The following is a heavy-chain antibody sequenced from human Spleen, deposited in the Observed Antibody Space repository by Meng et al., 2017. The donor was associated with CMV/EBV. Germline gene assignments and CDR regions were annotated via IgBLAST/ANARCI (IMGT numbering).Heavy chain of an antibody. J-gene: IGHJ3*02. CDR1: GGSVNSGSYY. CDR2: YFYSGTT. Sequence: SETLSLTCTVSGGSVNSGSYYWSWIRQPPGKGLEWIGYYFYSGTTNYSPSLESRVTVSVDTSKNQFSLKLSSVTAADTAVYYCARAGDFWSGYYSPDAFDIWGQGTMVTVSS. D-gene: IGHD3-3*01. CDR3: ARAGDFWSGYYSPDAFDI. V-gene: IGHV4-61*01.